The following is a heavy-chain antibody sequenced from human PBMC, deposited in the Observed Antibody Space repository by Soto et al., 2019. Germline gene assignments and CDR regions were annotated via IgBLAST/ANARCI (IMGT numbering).Heavy chain of an antibody. CDR3: AISQDRGGRTTFIY. J-gene: IGHJ4*02. Sequence: GGSLRLSCAVSGFTFDDNAMHWVRQAPEKGLEWVSGINWKSDIGYADSVKGRFTISRDNAENSLYLQMNSQRAEDTALYYCAISQDRGGRTTFIYWGQGTQVTVSS. CDR2: INWKSDI. CDR1: GFTFDDNA. V-gene: IGHV3-9*01. D-gene: IGHD1-7*01.